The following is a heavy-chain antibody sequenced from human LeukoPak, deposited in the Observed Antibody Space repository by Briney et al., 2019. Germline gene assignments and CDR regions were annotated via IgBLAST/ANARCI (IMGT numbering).Heavy chain of an antibody. J-gene: IGHJ6*03. CDR1: GGSISSGSYY. Sequence: SETLSLTCTVSGGSISSGSYYWSWIRQPAGKGLEWIGRIYTSGSTKYNPSLKSRVTISVDTSKNQFSLKLSSVTAADTAVYYCARIYCGGDCRGYYYHYYMDVWGKGTTVTISS. V-gene: IGHV4-61*02. CDR3: ARIYCGGDCRGYYYHYYMDV. CDR2: IYTSGST. D-gene: IGHD2-21*02.